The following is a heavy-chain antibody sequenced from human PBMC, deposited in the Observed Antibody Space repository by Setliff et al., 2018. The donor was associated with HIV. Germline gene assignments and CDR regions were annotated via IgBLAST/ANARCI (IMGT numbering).Heavy chain of an antibody. CDR1: GYTFTSYG. D-gene: IGHD1-1*01. Sequence: ASVKVSCKASGYTFTSYGISWVRQAPGQGLEWMGWISPNNGDTNTPQRFRGRVTMTRDTSINTAYMELSGLRSDDTAVYYCARQLSNSLESWGQGTPVTVSS. J-gene: IGHJ4*02. CDR3: ARQLSNSLES. V-gene: IGHV1-18*01. CDR2: ISPNNGDT.